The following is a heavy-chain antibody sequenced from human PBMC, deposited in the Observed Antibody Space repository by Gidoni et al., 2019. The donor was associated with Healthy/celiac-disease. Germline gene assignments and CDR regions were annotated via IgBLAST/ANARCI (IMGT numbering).Heavy chain of an antibody. Sequence: EVQLLESGGGLVQPGGSLRLSCAASGFTFSSYAMSWVRQAPGKGLEWVSAISGSGGSTYYADSVKGRFTISRDNSKNTLYLQMNSLRAEDTAVYYCAKNLHGYCSTSCYIFDYWGQGTLVTVSS. J-gene: IGHJ4*02. CDR1: GFTFSSYA. CDR3: AKNLHGYCSTSCYIFDY. V-gene: IGHV3-23*01. CDR2: ISGSGGST. D-gene: IGHD2-2*02.